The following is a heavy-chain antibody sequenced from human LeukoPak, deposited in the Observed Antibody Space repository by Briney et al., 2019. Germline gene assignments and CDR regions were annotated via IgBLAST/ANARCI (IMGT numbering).Heavy chain of an antibody. CDR1: GYNFNNYW. J-gene: IGHJ4*02. Sequence: GESLKISCKVSGYNFNNYWIAWVRQMPGKGLECMGIIYPGDSDTRYSPSFQGQVTISADKSISTAYLQWSSLEASDTAMYYCARPLRDYDSSGSGYYFDYWGQGTLVTVSS. CDR3: ARPLRDYDSSGSGYYFDY. V-gene: IGHV5-51*01. D-gene: IGHD3-22*01. CDR2: IYPGDSDT.